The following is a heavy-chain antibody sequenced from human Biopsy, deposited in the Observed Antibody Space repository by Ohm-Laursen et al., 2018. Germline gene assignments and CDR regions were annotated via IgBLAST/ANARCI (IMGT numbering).Heavy chain of an antibody. CDR3: AAVDYSAYTTVDH. D-gene: IGHD5-12*01. CDR2: IYTIGST. J-gene: IGHJ4*02. Sequence: TLSLTCTVSRGSISSYYWSWIRKPAGKGLEWIGRIYTIGSTNYNPSLKSRVTMSVDMSKTQFPLKLTSLTAADTAVYFCAAVDYSAYTTVDHWGQGTLITVSS. V-gene: IGHV4-4*07. CDR1: RGSISSYY.